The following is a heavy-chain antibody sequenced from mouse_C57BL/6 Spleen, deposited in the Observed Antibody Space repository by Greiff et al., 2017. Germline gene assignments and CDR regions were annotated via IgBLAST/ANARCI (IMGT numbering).Heavy chain of an antibody. CDR1: GYTFTSYW. CDR3: AREDYYGSSLPYWYFDV. V-gene: IGHV1-61*01. CDR2: IYPSDSET. Sequence: VQLQQSGAELVRPGSSVKLSCKASGYTFTSYWMDWVKQRPGQGLEWIGNIYPSDSETHYNQKFKDKATLTVDKSSSTAYMQLSSLTSEDSAVYYCAREDYYGSSLPYWYFDVWGTGTTVTVSS. J-gene: IGHJ1*03. D-gene: IGHD1-1*01.